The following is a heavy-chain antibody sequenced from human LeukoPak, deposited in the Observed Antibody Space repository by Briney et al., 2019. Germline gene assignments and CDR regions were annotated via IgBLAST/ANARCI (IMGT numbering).Heavy chain of an antibody. Sequence: SETLSLTCAVYGGSFSGYYWSWIRQPPGKGLEWIGEINHSGSTNYNPSLKSRVTISVDKSKNQFSLKLSSVTAADTAVYYCEREKERYSDYWGQGTLVTVSS. J-gene: IGHJ4*02. V-gene: IGHV4-34*01. CDR2: INHSGST. CDR3: EREKERYSDY. CDR1: GGSFSGYY. D-gene: IGHD5-18*01.